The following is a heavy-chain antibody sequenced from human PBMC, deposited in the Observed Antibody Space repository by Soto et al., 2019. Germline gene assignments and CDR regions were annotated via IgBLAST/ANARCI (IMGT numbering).Heavy chain of an antibody. Sequence: SVKVSCKASGGTFSSYAISWVRQAPGQGLEWMGGIIPIFGTANYAQKFQGRVTITADKSTSTAYMELSSLRSEDTAVYYCARGPTIFGVVISQDMSCYFDYWGQGTLVTVSS. J-gene: IGHJ4*02. CDR2: IIPIFGTA. V-gene: IGHV1-69*06. CDR3: ARGPTIFGVVISQDMSCYFDY. D-gene: IGHD3-3*01. CDR1: GGTFSSYA.